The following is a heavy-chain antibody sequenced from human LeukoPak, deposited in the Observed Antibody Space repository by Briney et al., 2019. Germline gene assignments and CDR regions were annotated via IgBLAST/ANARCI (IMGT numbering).Heavy chain of an antibody. CDR3: AKVLGYADAFDI. J-gene: IGHJ3*02. V-gene: IGHV3-48*01. CDR1: GFTFSSYS. Sequence: PGGSLRLSCAASGFTFSSYSMNWVRQAPGKGLEWVSYISSSSSTIYYSDSVKGRFTISRDNSKNTLYLQMKSLRAEDTAVYNCAKVLGYADAFDIWGRGTMVTVSS. D-gene: IGHD3-16*01. CDR2: ISSSSSTI.